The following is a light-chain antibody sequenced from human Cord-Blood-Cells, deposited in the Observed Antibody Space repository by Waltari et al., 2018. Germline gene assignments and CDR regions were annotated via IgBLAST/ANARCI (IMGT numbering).Light chain of an antibody. CDR2: EVS. CDR3: SSYTSSSTLV. Sequence: QSALTQPASVSGSPGQSITISCTGTSSDVGGYNYVPWYQQHPGKAPKLMIYEVSNWPSGVSNRFSGSKSGNTASLTISGLQAEDEADYYCSSYTSSSTLVFGGGTKLTVL. V-gene: IGLV2-14*01. CDR1: SSDVGGYNY. J-gene: IGLJ2*01.